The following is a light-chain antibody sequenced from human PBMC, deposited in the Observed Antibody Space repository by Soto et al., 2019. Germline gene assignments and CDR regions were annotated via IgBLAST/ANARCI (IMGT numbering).Light chain of an antibody. CDR2: DVT. Sequence: QSVLTQPRSVSGSPGQSVTISCTGTSSDAGGYNYVSWYQQHPGKAPNLFIYDVTKRPSGVPDRFSGSKSGNTASLTISGLQAADEADYYCCSYAGRYTRVFGGGTQLTVL. CDR3: CSYAGRYTRV. CDR1: SSDAGGYNY. J-gene: IGLJ3*02. V-gene: IGLV2-11*01.